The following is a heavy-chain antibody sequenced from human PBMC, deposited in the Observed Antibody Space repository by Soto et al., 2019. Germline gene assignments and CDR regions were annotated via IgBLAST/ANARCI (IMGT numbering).Heavy chain of an antibody. J-gene: IGHJ4*02. V-gene: IGHV3-30*03. D-gene: IGHD2-21*01. Sequence: QVQLVESGGGVVQPGTSLRLSCTASGFDFSNSGIQWVRQTPGKGLEWMALISFDGDKYYVDSVKGRVTISRDNATNTVYLQLNRLRPEDTDVYYCARDSARGLCHFLGQGTLVSVST. CDR2: ISFDGDK. CDR1: GFDFSNSG. CDR3: ARDSARGLCHF.